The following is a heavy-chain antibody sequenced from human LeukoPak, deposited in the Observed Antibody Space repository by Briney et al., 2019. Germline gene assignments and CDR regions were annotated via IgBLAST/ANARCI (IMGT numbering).Heavy chain of an antibody. J-gene: IGHJ5*02. CDR1: GFTFSSYG. Sequence: GGSLRLSCAASGFTFSSYGMHWVRQAPGKGLEWVAVISYDGSNKYYADSVKGRFTISRDNSKNALYLQMNSLRAEDTAVCYCAKDRAWGQGTLVTVSS. CDR2: ISYDGSNK. D-gene: IGHD5-24*01. V-gene: IGHV3-30*18. CDR3: AKDRA.